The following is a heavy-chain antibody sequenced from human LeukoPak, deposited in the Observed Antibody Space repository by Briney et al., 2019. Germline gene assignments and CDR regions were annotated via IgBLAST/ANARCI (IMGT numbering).Heavy chain of an antibody. CDR3: ARGAGSSPYYYYYMDV. D-gene: IGHD6-19*01. V-gene: IGHV3-21*01. Sequence: GGSLRLSCAASGFTFSDYSMNWVRQAPGKGLEWVSSISSLSSYIYYTDSLKGRFTISRDNAKNSLFLQMNSLRAEDTAVYYCARGAGSSPYYYYYMDVWGKGTTVTISS. CDR1: GFTFSDYS. J-gene: IGHJ6*03. CDR2: ISSLSSYI.